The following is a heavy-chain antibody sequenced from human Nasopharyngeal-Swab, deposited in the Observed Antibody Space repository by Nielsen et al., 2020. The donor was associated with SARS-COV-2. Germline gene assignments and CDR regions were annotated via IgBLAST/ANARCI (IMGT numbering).Heavy chain of an antibody. CDR2: IHTSGSS. V-gene: IGHV4-4*07. Sequence: SETLSLTCTVSGGSISNYYWSWIRQPAGKGLEWIGRIHTSGSSNFNPSLNSRVTMSVDTSKNQFSLKVNSVTAADTAVYFCARDRGPLREFDNWGQGILVTVSS. J-gene: IGHJ4*02. CDR1: GGSISNYY. CDR3: ARDRGPLREFDN.